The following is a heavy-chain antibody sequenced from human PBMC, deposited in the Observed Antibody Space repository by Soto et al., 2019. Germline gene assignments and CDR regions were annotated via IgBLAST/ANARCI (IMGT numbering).Heavy chain of an antibody. CDR1: GGTFSIYA. J-gene: IGHJ4*02. CDR3: AREAIPAGYSSGWYRFDY. D-gene: IGHD6-19*01. Sequence: SVKVSCKASGGTFSIYAISWVRQAPGQGLEWMGGIIPIFGTANYAQKFQGRVTITADESTSTAYMELSSLRSEDTAVYYCAREAIPAGYSSGWYRFDYWGQGTLVTVSS. CDR2: IIPIFGTA. V-gene: IGHV1-69*13.